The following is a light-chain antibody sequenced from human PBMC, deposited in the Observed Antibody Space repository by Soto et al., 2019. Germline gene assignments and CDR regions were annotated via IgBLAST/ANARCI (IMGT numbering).Light chain of an antibody. CDR1: QTIRNY. J-gene: IGKJ1*01. CDR3: QQYGLQGT. V-gene: IGKV1-5*01. CDR2: DAS. Sequence: DIQVTQSPSTLSAFVGDRVTITCRASQTIRNYLAWYQQKPGKAPDLLIYDASSLENEVPSRFSGSGFGTEFTLTISSLQPDDSATYYCQQYGLQGTFGQGTKVDIK.